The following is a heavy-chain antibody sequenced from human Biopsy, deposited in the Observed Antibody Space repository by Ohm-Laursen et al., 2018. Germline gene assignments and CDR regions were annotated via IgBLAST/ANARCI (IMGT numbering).Heavy chain of an antibody. V-gene: IGHV1-46*01. CDR1: GYSFTSYY. J-gene: IGHJ4*02. Sequence: ASVKVSCKASGYSFTSYYMHWVRQAPGQGLEWMGMINPSGSTTSYPQIFQGRVTMTRDTSKSTVYMELSSLRSADTAVYFCARNTGWYGDLYYFDYWGQGSLVTVSS. CDR2: INPSGSTT. D-gene: IGHD6-19*01. CDR3: ARNTGWYGDLYYFDY.